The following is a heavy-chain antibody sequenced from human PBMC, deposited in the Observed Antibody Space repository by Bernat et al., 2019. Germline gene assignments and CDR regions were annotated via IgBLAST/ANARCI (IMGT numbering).Heavy chain of an antibody. V-gene: IGHV3-11*06. CDR1: GFTFSDYY. CDR3: ARDHIVVVPAAIGDDAFDI. J-gene: IGHJ3*02. D-gene: IGHD2-2*01. Sequence: QVQLVESGGGLVKPGGSLRLSCAASGFTFSDYYMSWIRQAPGKGLEWVSYISSSSSYIYYADSVKGRFTISRDNAKNSLYLQMNSLRAEDTAVYYCARDHIVVVPAAIGDDAFDIWGQGTMVTVSS. CDR2: ISSSSSYI.